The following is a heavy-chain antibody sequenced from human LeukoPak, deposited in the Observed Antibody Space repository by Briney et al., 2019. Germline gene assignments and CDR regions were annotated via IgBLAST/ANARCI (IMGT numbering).Heavy chain of an antibody. CDR2: ISSSSSFI. V-gene: IGHV3-21*01. CDR1: GFTFRNYS. J-gene: IGHJ4*02. D-gene: IGHD3-22*01. CDR3: ARDIMYYYDSSGFDY. Sequence: GGSLRLSCVVSGFTFRNYSMKWVRQAPGKGLEWVSSISSSSSFIYYADSVKGRFTISRDNAKNSLYLQMNSLRAEDTAVYYCARDIMYYYDSSGFDYWGQGTLVTVSS.